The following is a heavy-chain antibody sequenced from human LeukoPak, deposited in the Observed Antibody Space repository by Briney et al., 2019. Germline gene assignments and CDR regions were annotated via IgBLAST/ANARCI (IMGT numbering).Heavy chain of an antibody. CDR1: GFTFSSYA. V-gene: IGHV3-23*01. CDR2: ISGSGGST. D-gene: IGHD3-10*01. CDR3: AKDLYYYGSGSYNDY. J-gene: IGHJ4*02. Sequence: PGGSLRLSCAASGFTFSSYAMSWVRQAPGKRLEWVSAISGSGGSTYYADSVKGRFTISRDNSKNTLYVQMNSLRAEDTAVYYCAKDLYYYGSGSYNDYWGQGTLVTVSS.